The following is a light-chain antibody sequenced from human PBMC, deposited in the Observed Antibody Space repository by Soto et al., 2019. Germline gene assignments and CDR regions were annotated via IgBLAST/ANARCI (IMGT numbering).Light chain of an antibody. V-gene: IGLV2-14*01. CDR3: SSYASSSSYV. CDR2: EVT. Sequence: QSALTQRAAVSGSPGQSITISCTGTSSDVGGYNHVSWYQIHPGKAPKLIIYEVTSRPSGVSYRFSGSKSGNSASLTISGLQAEDEADYYCSSYASSSSYVFGGGTKVTVL. J-gene: IGLJ1*01. CDR1: SSDVGGYNH.